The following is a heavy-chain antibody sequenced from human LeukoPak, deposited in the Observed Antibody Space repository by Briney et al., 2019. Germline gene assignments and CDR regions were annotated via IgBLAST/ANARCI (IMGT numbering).Heavy chain of an antibody. V-gene: IGHV1-18*01. CDR2: ISAYNGNT. Sequence: GASVKVSCKASGYTFTSYGISWVRQAPGQGLEWMGWISAYNGNTNYAQKLQGRVTITTDESTSTAYMELSSLRSEDTAVYYCARDKELYSSSWYYFDYWGQGTLVTVSS. D-gene: IGHD6-13*01. CDR1: GYTFTSYG. J-gene: IGHJ4*02. CDR3: ARDKELYSSSWYYFDY.